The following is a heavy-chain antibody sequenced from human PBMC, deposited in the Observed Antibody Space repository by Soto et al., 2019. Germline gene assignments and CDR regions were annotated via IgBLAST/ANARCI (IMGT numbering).Heavy chain of an antibody. Sequence: EVQLLESGGGLVQPGGSLRLSCVASGFTFSRYVMTWVRQAPGKGLEWVSTINSNGGSTYYTDSVKGRFTIFRDNSKNSLYLQMNGLRAEDTAVYFCARVPDLDYCSRTSCLYYFDYWGQGALVTVSS. CDR1: GFTFSRYV. CDR3: ARVPDLDYCSRTSCLYYFDY. CDR2: INSNGGST. J-gene: IGHJ4*02. D-gene: IGHD2-2*01. V-gene: IGHV3-23*01.